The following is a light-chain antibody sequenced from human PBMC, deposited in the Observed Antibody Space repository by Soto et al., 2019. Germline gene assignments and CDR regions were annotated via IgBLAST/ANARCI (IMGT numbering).Light chain of an antibody. Sequence: ETVMTHSPATLSISPGARATLSCRASQSVPSNYLAWYQQKPGQAPRLLIYGISTRATGTPARFSGSGSGTEFTLTISSLQSEDFAVYYCQQHGSLPLTFGQGTRLEIK. V-gene: IGKV3-15*01. J-gene: IGKJ5*01. CDR3: QQHGSLPLT. CDR2: GIS. CDR1: QSVPSN.